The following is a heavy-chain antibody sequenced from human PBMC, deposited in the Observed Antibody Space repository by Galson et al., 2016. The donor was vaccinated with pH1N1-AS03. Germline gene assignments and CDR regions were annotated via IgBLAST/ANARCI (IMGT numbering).Heavy chain of an antibody. D-gene: IGHD3/OR15-3a*01. J-gene: IGHJ6*02. CDR2: LVPIFRTA. CDR3: AREGRFLDWDNYAMDV. CDR1: GGTLSNHG. Sequence: SVKVSCKASGGTLSNHGISWVRQAPGQGLEWMGGLVPIFRTANYAQKFQGRVTITADDSADASTSTAYMELSNLGAEDTGVYYCAREGRFLDWDNYAMDVWGQGTTVIVSS. V-gene: IGHV1-69*13.